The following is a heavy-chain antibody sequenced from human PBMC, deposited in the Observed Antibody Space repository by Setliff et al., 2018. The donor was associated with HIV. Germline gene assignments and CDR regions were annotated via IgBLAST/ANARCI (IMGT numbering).Heavy chain of an antibody. CDR3: AFGLWFGELSRFDY. J-gene: IGHJ4*02. D-gene: IGHD3-10*01. V-gene: IGHV3-7*01. CDR2: IKEDGSEK. Sequence: GGSLRLSCAAPGFTFSRYWMSWVRQAPGKGLEWVANIKEDGSEKYYLDSVKGRFTISRDNAKSSLYLQMNNQRAEDTAVYYCAFGLWFGELSRFDYWGQGILVTVSS. CDR1: GFTFSRYW.